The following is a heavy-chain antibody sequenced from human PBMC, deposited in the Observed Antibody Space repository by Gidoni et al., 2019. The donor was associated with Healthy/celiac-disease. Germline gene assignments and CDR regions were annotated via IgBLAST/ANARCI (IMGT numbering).Heavy chain of an antibody. CDR3: AGQSVAGTGNWFDP. J-gene: IGHJ5*02. Sequence: EVQLVQSGAEVKQPGEYLKSSCKGTGYRFTRYWIGWVRARPGKGLKWMGIIYPGYSDTRYSPSFQAQAAISADKAISTAYLQWSGLKASDTAMYYCAGQSVAGTGNWFDPWGQGTLVTVSS. CDR2: IYPGYSDT. V-gene: IGHV5-51*01. CDR1: GYRFTRYW. D-gene: IGHD6-19*01.